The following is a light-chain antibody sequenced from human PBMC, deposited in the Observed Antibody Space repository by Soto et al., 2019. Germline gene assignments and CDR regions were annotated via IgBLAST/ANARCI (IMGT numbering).Light chain of an antibody. V-gene: IGKV3-15*01. J-gene: IGKJ1*01. CDR3: QQYNKWPWT. CDR1: QSVNSD. CDR2: GAS. Sequence: EIVMTQSPGTLSVSPGDGATLSCRASQSVNSDLAWYQQKPGQVPSLLIYGASTRATGLPARSSGSGSATEFTLTISSLQSEDFAVYYCQQYNKWPWTFGQGTKVDIK.